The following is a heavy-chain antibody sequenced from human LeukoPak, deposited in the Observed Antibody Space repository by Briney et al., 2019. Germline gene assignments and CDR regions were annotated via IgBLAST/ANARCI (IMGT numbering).Heavy chain of an antibody. CDR1: GFTFSSYA. CDR2: INSDGSST. CDR3: ARDFEDPGAVAGSFDY. J-gene: IGHJ4*02. Sequence: PGGSLRLSCAASGFTFSSYAMSWVRQAPGKGLVWVSRINSDGSSTSYADSVKGRFTISRDNAKNTLYLQMNSLRAEDTAVYYCARDFEDPGAVAGSFDYWGQGTLVTVSS. D-gene: IGHD6-19*01. V-gene: IGHV3-74*01.